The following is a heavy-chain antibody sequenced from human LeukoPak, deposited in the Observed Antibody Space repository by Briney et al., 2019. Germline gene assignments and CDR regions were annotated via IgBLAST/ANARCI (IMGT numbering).Heavy chain of an antibody. Sequence: SSETLSLTCAVYGGSFSGYYWSWIRQPPGKGLEWIGEINHSGSTNYNPSLKSRVTISVDTSKNQFSLKLSSVTAADTAVYYCARLGAKIPLYYDFWSGYPPDAFDIWGQGTMVTVSS. CDR1: GGSFSGYY. CDR3: ARLGAKIPLYYDFWSGYPPDAFDI. V-gene: IGHV4-34*01. J-gene: IGHJ3*02. CDR2: INHSGST. D-gene: IGHD3-3*01.